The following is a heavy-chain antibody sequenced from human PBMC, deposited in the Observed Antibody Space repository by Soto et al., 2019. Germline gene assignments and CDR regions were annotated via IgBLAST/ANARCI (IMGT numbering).Heavy chain of an antibody. CDR1: GGSISSYY. V-gene: IGHV4-59*01. CDR2: IYYSGST. D-gene: IGHD6-13*01. CDR3: ARERAAAAAANWFDP. Sequence: NPSETLSLTCTVSGGSISSYYWSWIRQPPGKGLEWIGYIYYSGSTNYNPSLKSRVTISVDTSKNQFSLKLSSVTAADTAVYYCARERAAAAAANWFDPWGQGTLVTVSS. J-gene: IGHJ5*02.